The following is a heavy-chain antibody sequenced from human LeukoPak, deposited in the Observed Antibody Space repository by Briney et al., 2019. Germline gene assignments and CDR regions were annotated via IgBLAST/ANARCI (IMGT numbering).Heavy chain of an antibody. Sequence: SETLSLTCTVSGYSISSGNYWGWIRQPPGKGLEWIGSIYYSGRTYYNPSLKSRVTISVDTSKNQFSLKLSSVTAADTAVYYCARTVKASSGWDRPTSTYYFDYWGQGTLVTVSS. D-gene: IGHD6-19*01. CDR2: IYYSGRT. CDR1: GYSISSGNY. V-gene: IGHV4-38-2*02. CDR3: ARTVKASSGWDRPTSTYYFDY. J-gene: IGHJ4*02.